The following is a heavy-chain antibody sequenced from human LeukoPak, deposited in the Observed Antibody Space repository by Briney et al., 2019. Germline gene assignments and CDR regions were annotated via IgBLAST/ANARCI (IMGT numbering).Heavy chain of an antibody. CDR1: GGSISSYY. J-gene: IGHJ3*02. CDR3: ARGRQPRAWNYYDSSGYWNHDAFDI. V-gene: IGHV4-59*01. D-gene: IGHD3-22*01. CDR2: IYYSGSS. Sequence: PSETLSLTCTVSGGSISSYYWSWIRQAPGKGLEWNGYIYYSGSSNYNPSLKSRVTISVDTSKNQFSLKLSSVTAADTAVYYCARGRQPRAWNYYDSSGYWNHDAFDIWGQGTMVTVSS.